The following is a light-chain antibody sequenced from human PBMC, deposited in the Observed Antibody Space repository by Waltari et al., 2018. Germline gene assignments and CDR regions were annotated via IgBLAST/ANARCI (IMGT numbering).Light chain of an antibody. CDR3: QQSYTSPWT. V-gene: IGKV1-39*01. J-gene: IGKJ1*01. CDR1: QSISTY. Sequence: DIQMTQSPSSLSASVGDRVTITCRASQSISTYLNWYQQIPGKAPKLLIYATSNLQSGVPSRFSGSGSGTHFTLTISSLQPVDFSIYYCQQSYTSPWTFGQGTRVEIK. CDR2: ATS.